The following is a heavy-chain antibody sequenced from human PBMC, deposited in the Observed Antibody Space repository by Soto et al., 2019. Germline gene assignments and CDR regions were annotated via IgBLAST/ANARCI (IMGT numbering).Heavy chain of an antibody. CDR2: IIPIFGTA. CDR1: GGTFSSYA. CDR3: ATSYDSSGYDAFDI. D-gene: IGHD3-22*01. Sequence: VASVKVSCKASGGTFSSYAISWVRQAPGQGLEWMGGIIPIFGTANYAQKFQGRVTITADESTSTAYMELSSLRSEDTAVYYCATSYDSSGYDAFDIWGQGTMVTVSS. J-gene: IGHJ3*02. V-gene: IGHV1-69*13.